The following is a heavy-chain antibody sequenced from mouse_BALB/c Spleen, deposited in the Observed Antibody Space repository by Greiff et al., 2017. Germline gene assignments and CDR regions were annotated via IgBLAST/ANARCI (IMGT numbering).Heavy chain of an antibody. J-gene: IGHJ3*01. V-gene: IGHV5-6-3*01. CDR3: ARGRDGTWFAY. Sequence: EVKLEESGGGLVQPGGSLKLSCAASGFTFSSYGMSWVRQTPDKRLELVATINSNGGSTYYPDSVKGRFTISRDNAKNTLYLQMSSLKSEDTAMYYCARGRDGTWFAYWGQGTLVTVSA. D-gene: IGHD3-3*01. CDR2: INSNGGST. CDR1: GFTFSSYG.